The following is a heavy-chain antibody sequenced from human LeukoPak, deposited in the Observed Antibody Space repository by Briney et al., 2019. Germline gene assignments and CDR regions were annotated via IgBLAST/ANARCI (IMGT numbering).Heavy chain of an antibody. D-gene: IGHD2-2*01. CDR2: INPNSGGT. Sequence: ASVKVSCKPSGYTFTGYYMHWVRQAPGQGLEWMGWINPNSGGTNYAQKFQGRVTMTRDTSISTAYMELSRLRSDDTAVYYCARQDCSSTSCYFDYWGQGTLVTVSS. CDR3: ARQDCSSTSCYFDY. V-gene: IGHV1-2*02. J-gene: IGHJ4*02. CDR1: GYTFTGYY.